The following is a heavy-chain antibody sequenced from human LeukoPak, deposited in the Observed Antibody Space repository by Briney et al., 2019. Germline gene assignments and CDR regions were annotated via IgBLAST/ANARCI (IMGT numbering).Heavy chain of an antibody. D-gene: IGHD3-16*01. CDR2: IFDSGAPS. V-gene: IGHV3-23*01. Sequence: GGSLRLSCVASGFSFSRHAMNWVRQAPGKGLEWVSSIFDSGAPSYYADSVKGRFTISRDNSKNTLYVQMESLRAEDTAVYYCTNAVGGGRDAYDIWGQGTMVTVSS. CDR3: TNAVGGGRDAYDI. CDR1: GFSFSRHA. J-gene: IGHJ3*02.